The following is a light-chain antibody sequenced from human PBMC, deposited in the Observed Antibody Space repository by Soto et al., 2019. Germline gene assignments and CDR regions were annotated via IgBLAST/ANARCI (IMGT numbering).Light chain of an antibody. CDR1: QSVSSS. V-gene: IGKV3-11*01. CDR2: DAS. J-gene: IGKJ1*01. CDR3: QQRSNWPPT. Sequence: EIVLTQSPATLSLSPGERATLSCRASQSVSSSLAWYQQKPGQAPRLLMYDASNRATGIPARLSGSGSGTDFTLTISSLEPEDFALYYCQQRSNWPPTFGQGTKVEIK.